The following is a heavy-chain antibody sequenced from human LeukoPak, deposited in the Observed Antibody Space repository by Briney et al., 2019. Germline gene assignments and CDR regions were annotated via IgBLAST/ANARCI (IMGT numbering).Heavy chain of an antibody. CDR3: ARNGGNSDFDY. CDR2: IYRSGNT. CDR1: GDSISSSNW. Sequence: KASETLSLTCAVSGDSISSSNWWTWVRQPPGKGLEWIGEIYRSGNTNYNPSLKSRVTMSVDKSKNQFSLNLNSVTAADTAVYYCARNGGNSDFDYWGQGTLVIVSS. J-gene: IGHJ4*02. D-gene: IGHD4-23*01. V-gene: IGHV4-4*02.